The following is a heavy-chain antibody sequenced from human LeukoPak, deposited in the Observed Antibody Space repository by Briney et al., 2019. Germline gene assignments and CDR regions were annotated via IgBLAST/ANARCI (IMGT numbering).Heavy chain of an antibody. V-gene: IGHV4-38-2*01. J-gene: IGHJ4*02. D-gene: IGHD6-13*01. CDR1: GYSISSGYY. CDR3: ARVVSAHSSSQGYYFDY. CDR2: IYHSGST. Sequence: PSETLSLTCAVSGYSISSGYYWGWIRQPPGKGLEWIGSIYHSGSTYYNPSLKSRVTISVDTSKNQFSLKLSSVTAADTAVYYCARVVSAHSSSQGYYFDYWGQGTLVTVSS.